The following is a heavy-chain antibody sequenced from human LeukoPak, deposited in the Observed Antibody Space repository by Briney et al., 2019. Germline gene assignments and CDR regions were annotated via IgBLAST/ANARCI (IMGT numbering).Heavy chain of an antibody. D-gene: IGHD1-26*01. CDR3: ASDSGSSFDAFDI. J-gene: IGHJ3*02. CDR1: GGSISIYY. V-gene: IGHV4-59*13. Sequence: SATLSLTFTVSGGSISIYYWSWIRQPPGKGLERIGYIYYSGSTNYNPSLNSRVTISVDTSKNQFSLKLSSVTAADTAVYYCASDSGSSFDAFDIWGQGTMVTVSS. CDR2: IYYSGST.